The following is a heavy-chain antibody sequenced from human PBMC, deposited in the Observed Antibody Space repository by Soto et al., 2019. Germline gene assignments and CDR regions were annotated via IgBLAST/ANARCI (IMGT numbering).Heavy chain of an antibody. J-gene: IGHJ4*02. Sequence: QVQLVQSGAEVKKPGSSVKVSCKASGGTFSSYTISWVRQAPGQGLEWMGRIIPILGIANYAQKFQGRVTITADKSTSTAYMELSSLRSEDTAVYYCAGVRGYSYGLPDYGGNEGFDYWGQGTLVTVSS. CDR2: IIPILGIA. CDR1: GGTFSSYT. V-gene: IGHV1-69*02. CDR3: AGVRGYSYGLPDYGGNEGFDY. D-gene: IGHD5-18*01.